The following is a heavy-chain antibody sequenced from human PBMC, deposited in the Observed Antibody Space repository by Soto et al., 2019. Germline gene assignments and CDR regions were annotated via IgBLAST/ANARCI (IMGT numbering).Heavy chain of an antibody. V-gene: IGHV1-18*01. Sequence: GASVKVSCKESGYTFTSYGISWVRQAPGQGLEWMGWISAYNGNTNYAQKLQGRVTMTTDTSTSTAYMELRSLRSDDTAVYYCARRGYGDPRPTKAIKNYGMDVWGQGTTVTVSS. CDR3: ARRGYGDPRPTKAIKNYGMDV. J-gene: IGHJ6*02. CDR2: ISAYNGNT. CDR1: GYTFTSYG. D-gene: IGHD4-17*01.